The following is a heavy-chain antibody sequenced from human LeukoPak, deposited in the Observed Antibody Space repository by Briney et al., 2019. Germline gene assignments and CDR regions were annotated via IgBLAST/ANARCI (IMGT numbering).Heavy chain of an antibody. CDR2: ISSGGGGT. CDR3: AKRSDGERGPVNY. J-gene: IGHJ4*01. V-gene: IGHV3-23*01. D-gene: IGHD7-27*01. CDR1: GFTFSNYG. Sequence: GGSLRLSCAASGFTFSNYGMSWVRQGPGMGLEWVSIISSGGGGTYYPDSVKGRFTISRDNSKNTLYLQMNSLRAEDTAVYYCAKRSDGERGPVNYWGHGALVTVSS.